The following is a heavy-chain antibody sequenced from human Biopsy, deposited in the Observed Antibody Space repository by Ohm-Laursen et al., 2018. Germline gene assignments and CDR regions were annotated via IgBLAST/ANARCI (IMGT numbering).Heavy chain of an antibody. CDR2: IYLDGNT. CDR3: VRGRAY. V-gene: IGHV3-53*01. J-gene: IGHJ4*02. Sequence: GSLRLSCSASGFTVSTTYMSWVRQAPGKGLEWVSIIYLDGNTYYTDSVKGRLTISRDNSKNALYLQMNSLRPADTAKYYCVRGRAYWGQGTLVTVSS. CDR1: GFTVSTTY.